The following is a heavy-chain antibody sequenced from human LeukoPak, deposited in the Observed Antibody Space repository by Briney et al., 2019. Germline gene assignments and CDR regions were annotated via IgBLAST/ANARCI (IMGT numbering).Heavy chain of an antibody. CDR3: AKDLSSVGATVFDY. D-gene: IGHD1-26*01. J-gene: IGHJ4*02. Sequence: PGGSLRLSCAASGFTFSSYGMHWVRQAPGKGLEWVAVISYDGSNKYYADSVKGRFTISRDNSKNTLYLQMNSLRAEDTAVYYCAKDLSSVGATVFDYWGQGTLVTVSS. CDR2: ISYDGSNK. CDR1: GFTFSSYG. V-gene: IGHV3-30*18.